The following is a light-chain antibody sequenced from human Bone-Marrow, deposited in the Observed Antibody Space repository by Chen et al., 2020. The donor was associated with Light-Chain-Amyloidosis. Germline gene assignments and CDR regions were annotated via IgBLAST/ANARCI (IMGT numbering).Light chain of an antibody. CDR3: QSADSSGTYEVI. Sequence: SYELTQPPSVSVSPGQTARITCSGDDLPTKYAYWYQQKPGQAPVLVIHRDTERPSGISERFSGSSTGPTATLTISGVKAEDEADYNCQSADSSGTYEVIFGGGTKLTVL. CDR1: DLPTKY. J-gene: IGLJ2*01. CDR2: RDT. V-gene: IGLV3-25*03.